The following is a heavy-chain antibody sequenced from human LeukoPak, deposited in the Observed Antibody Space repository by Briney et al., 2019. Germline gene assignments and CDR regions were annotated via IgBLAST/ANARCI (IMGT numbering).Heavy chain of an antibody. D-gene: IGHD3-3*01. CDR1: GFTFSSYG. CDR2: ISYDGSNK. J-gene: IGHJ4*02. Sequence: GGSLRLSCAASGFTFSSYGMHWVRQAPGKGLEWVAVISYDGSNKYYADSVKGRFTISRDNSKNTLYLQMNSLRAEDTAVYYCARDPVEIFGVVIRVYYFDYWGQGTLVTVSS. CDR3: ARDPVEIFGVVIRVYYFDY. V-gene: IGHV3-30*19.